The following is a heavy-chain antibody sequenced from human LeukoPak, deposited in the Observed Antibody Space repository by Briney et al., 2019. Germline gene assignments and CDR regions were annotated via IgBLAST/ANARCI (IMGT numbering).Heavy chain of an antibody. CDR1: GGTFSSYA. CDR3: ASGIHYGSGSYSDY. V-gene: IGHV3-21*01. D-gene: IGHD3-10*01. CDR2: ISSSSSYI. Sequence: SCKASGGTFSSYAISWVRQAPGKGLEWVSSISSSSSYIYYADSVKGRFTISRDNAKNSLYLQMNSLRAEDTAVYYCASGIHYGSGSYSDYWGQGTLVTVSS. J-gene: IGHJ4*02.